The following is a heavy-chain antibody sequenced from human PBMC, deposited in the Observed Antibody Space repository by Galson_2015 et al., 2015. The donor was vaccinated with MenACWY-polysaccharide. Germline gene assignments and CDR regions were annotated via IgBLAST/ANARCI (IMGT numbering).Heavy chain of an antibody. Sequence: SLRLSCAASGFTFSSYGMHWVRQAPGKGLKWVTFIRYDGRDKYYADSVKGRFTLSRDNSKNTLYLQMDSLRAEDTAVYYCEKDRTAAASDGDYCGQGTLVTVSS. CDR3: EKDRTAAASDGDY. CDR2: IRYDGRDK. CDR1: GFTFSSYG. J-gene: IGHJ4*02. D-gene: IGHD6-13*01. V-gene: IGHV3-30*02.